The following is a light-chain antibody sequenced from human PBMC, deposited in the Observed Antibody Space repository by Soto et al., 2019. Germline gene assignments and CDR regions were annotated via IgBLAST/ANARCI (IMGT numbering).Light chain of an antibody. J-gene: IGLJ2*01. V-gene: IGLV3-21*02. CDR1: NIGSKS. Sequence: SYELTQPPSVSVAPGQTTRITCGGTNIGSKSVHWYQQMPGQAPVLVVYDDSDRPSGIPERFSGSNSGNTATLTISRVEAGDEADYYCKVWDSRSDRVVFGGGTKVTVL. CDR3: KVWDSRSDRVV. CDR2: DDS.